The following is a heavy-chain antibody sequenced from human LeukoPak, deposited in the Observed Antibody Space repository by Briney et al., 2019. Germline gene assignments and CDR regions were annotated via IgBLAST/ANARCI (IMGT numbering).Heavy chain of an antibody. D-gene: IGHD1-26*01. CDR3: ARVGSDPDAFDI. CDR2: IYSAGST. V-gene: IGHV3-66*01. CDR1: GFTVSSNY. Sequence: PGGSLRLSCAASGFTVSSNYMSWVRQAPGKGLEWVSLIYSAGSTNYADSVKGRFTISRDNSKNTLYLQMNSLRAEDTAVYYCARVGSDPDAFDIWGQGTMVTVSS. J-gene: IGHJ3*02.